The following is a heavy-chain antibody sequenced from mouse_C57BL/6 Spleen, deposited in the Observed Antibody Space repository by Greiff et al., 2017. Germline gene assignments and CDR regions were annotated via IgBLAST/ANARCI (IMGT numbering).Heavy chain of an antibody. D-gene: IGHD2-4*01. J-gene: IGHJ2*01. V-gene: IGHV1-85*01. CDR1: GYTFPSYD. Sequence: QVQLKESGPELVKPGASVKLSCKASGYTFPSYDINWVQQRPGQGLEWIGGIYPSDGSTKYNEKFKGTATVTVDTSSSTAYMELHGLTSEDSAVCFCARTCDYDLFDYWGQGTTLTVSS. CDR3: ARTCDYDLFDY. CDR2: IYPSDGST.